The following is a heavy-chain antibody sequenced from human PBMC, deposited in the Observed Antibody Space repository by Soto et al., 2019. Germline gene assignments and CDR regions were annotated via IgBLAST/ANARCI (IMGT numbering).Heavy chain of an antibody. D-gene: IGHD6-13*01. CDR1: GFIFSTYT. J-gene: IGHJ4*02. CDR2: INQPGKQT. Sequence: SLRLSCAASGFIFSTYTMNWVRQVPGKGLEWVSGINQPGKQTWYADSVKGRFTISRDNSKNFLFLQMNSLRVEDTAVYYCAKDRHPDGTWTFDYWGQGAPVTVSS. V-gene: IGHV3-23*03. CDR3: AKDRHPDGTWTFDY.